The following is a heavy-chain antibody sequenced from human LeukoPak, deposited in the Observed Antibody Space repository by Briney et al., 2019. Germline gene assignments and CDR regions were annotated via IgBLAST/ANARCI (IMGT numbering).Heavy chain of an antibody. Sequence: PSETPSLTCAVSGGSISSGGYSWSWIRQPPGKGLEWIGYIYHSGSTYYNPSLKSRVTISVDRSKNQFSLKLSSVTAADTAVYYCARGVKPAYCGGDCYRWYFDLWGRGTLVTVSS. D-gene: IGHD2-21*02. CDR3: ARGVKPAYCGGDCYRWYFDL. V-gene: IGHV4-30-2*01. CDR2: IYHSGST. J-gene: IGHJ2*01. CDR1: GGSISSGGYS.